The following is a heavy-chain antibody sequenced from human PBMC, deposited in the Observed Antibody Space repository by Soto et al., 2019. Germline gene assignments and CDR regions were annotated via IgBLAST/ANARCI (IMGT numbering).Heavy chain of an antibody. CDR1: GGSISSYY. V-gene: IGHV4-59*08. J-gene: IGHJ6*03. CDR3: ARRGKKSFYYYMDV. Sequence: QVQLQQSGPGLVKPSETLSLTCTVSGGSISSYYWNWVRQSPGQGLEWIGYVLSSGSTTYNPSLERRVTISLDTSKNQFSLKVISVTAADRAVYYCARRGKKSFYYYMDVWGKGTTVTVSS. CDR2: VLSSGST.